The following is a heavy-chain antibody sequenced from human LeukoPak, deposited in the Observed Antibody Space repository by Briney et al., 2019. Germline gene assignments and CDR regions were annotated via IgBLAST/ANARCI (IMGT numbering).Heavy chain of an antibody. J-gene: IGHJ4*02. V-gene: IGHV3-7*01. CDR3: ATGSDWAFGY. D-gene: IGHD6-19*01. CDR2: ISPDGSVE. CDR1: GFTFRSYW. Sequence: GGSLRLSCAASGFTFRSYWMSWVRQAPGKGLDWVANISPDGSVEHYADSVKGRFTVSRDNARNSLYLQVNSLRAEDTAVYHCATGSDWAFGYWGQGTLVTASS.